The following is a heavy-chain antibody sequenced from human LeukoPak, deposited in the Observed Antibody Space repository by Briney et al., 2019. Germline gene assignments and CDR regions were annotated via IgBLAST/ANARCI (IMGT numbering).Heavy chain of an antibody. J-gene: IGHJ4*02. CDR3: ARAPTIVVVPDFDY. Sequence: ASVKVSCKASGYTFTNYGISWVRQAPGQGLEWMGWISAYNGNTNYAQKFQGRVTMTTDTSTSTACMELRSLRSDDMAVYYCARAPTIVVVPDFDYWGQGILVTVSS. D-gene: IGHD3-22*01. CDR1: GYTFTNYG. V-gene: IGHV1-18*03. CDR2: ISAYNGNT.